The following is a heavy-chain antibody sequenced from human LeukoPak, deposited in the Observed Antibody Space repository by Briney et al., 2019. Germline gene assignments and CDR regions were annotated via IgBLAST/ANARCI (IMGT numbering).Heavy chain of an antibody. J-gene: IGHJ6*02. CDR2: INHGGST. D-gene: IGHD2-2*01. Sequence: PSETLSLTCAVYGGSFSVYYWSWIRQPPGKGLEWIGEINHGGSTNYNPSLKSRVTISVDTSKNQFSLKLSSVTAADTAVYYCARVGSSTSSHRGYYYYYYGMDVWGQGTTVTVSS. V-gene: IGHV4-34*01. CDR1: GGSFSVYY. CDR3: ARVGSSTSSHRGYYYYYYGMDV.